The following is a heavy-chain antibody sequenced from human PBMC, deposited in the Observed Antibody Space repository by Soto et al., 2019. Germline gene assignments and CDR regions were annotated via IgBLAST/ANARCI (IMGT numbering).Heavy chain of an antibody. CDR2: ISAYNGNT. CDR3: ARVRIAVAGPTPYYYYGMDV. CDR1: GYTFTSYG. D-gene: IGHD6-19*01. Sequence: ASVKVSCKASGYTFTSYGISWVRQTPGQGLEWMGWISAYNGNTNSAQKLQGRVTMTTDTSTSTAYMELRSLRSDDTAVYYCARVRIAVAGPTPYYYYGMDVWGQGTTVTVSS. J-gene: IGHJ6*02. V-gene: IGHV1-18*04.